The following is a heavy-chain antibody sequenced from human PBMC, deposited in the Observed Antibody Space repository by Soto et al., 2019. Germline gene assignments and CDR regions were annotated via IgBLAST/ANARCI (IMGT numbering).Heavy chain of an antibody. Sequence: QVQLVESGGGVVQPGRSLRLSCAASGFTFSSYGMHWVRQAPGKGLEWVAVISYDGSNKYYADSVKGRVTISRDNSKNTLYLQMNSLRSEDTAVYYCAKWGDYDDYEGDLDAFDIWGQGTMVTVSS. V-gene: IGHV3-30*18. CDR3: AKWGDYDDYEGDLDAFDI. J-gene: IGHJ3*02. CDR1: GFTFSSYG. D-gene: IGHD4-17*01. CDR2: ISYDGSNK.